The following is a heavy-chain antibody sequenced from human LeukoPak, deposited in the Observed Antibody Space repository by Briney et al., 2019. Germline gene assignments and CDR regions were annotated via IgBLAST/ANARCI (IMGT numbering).Heavy chain of an antibody. D-gene: IGHD2-8*01. CDR2: ISYDGSNK. V-gene: IGHV3-30*18. Sequence: PGGSLRLSCAASGFTLSSYGMHWVRQAPGKGLEWVAVISYDGSNKDYADSVKGRFTISRDNSKNTLYLQMNSLRAEDTAVYYCANGRTNGVCYFDYWGQGTLVTVSS. J-gene: IGHJ4*02. CDR1: GFTLSSYG. CDR3: ANGRTNGVCYFDY.